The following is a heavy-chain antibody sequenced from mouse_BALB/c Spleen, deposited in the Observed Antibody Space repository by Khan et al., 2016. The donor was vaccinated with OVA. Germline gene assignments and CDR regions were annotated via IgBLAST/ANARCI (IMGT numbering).Heavy chain of an antibody. Sequence: QVQLKESGAELARPGASVKMSCKASGYTFTSNTMHWVKQRPGQGLEWIGYINPRSSYTNYNQTFKDKATLTADKSSSTAYMQLSSLTAEDSAVYYGARGRTGYDMDFWGQGTSVTVSS. J-gene: IGHJ4*01. CDR2: INPRSSYT. CDR3: ARGRTGYDMDF. V-gene: IGHV1-4*01. D-gene: IGHD1-1*01. CDR1: GYTFTSNT.